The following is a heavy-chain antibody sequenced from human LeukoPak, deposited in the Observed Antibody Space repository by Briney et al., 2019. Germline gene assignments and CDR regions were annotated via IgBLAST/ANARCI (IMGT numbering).Heavy chain of an antibody. CDR1: GYSFTSYW. V-gene: IGHV5-51*01. CDR3: ARRDTAMVTDY. J-gene: IGHJ4*02. CDR2: IYPGDSDT. Sequence: PGEPLKISCKGSGYSFTSYWIGWVRQMPGKGLEWMGIIYPGDSDTRYTPSFQGQVTISADKSISTGYLQWSSMKASDTAMYYCARRDTAMVTDYWGQGTLVTVSS. D-gene: IGHD5-18*01.